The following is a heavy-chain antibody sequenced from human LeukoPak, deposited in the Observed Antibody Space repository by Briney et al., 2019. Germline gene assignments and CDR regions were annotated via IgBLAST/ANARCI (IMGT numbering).Heavy chain of an antibody. CDR1: GGSISSGGYY. V-gene: IGHV4-31*03. CDR3: ARVRYCSGGSCYRFDP. D-gene: IGHD2-15*01. CDR2: IYYSGST. Sequence: PSETLSLTCTVSGGSISSGGYYWSWIRQHPGKGLEWIGYIYYSGSTYYNPSLKSRATISVDTSKNQFSLKLSSVTAADTAVYYCARVRYCSGGSCYRFDPWGQGTLVTVSS. J-gene: IGHJ5*02.